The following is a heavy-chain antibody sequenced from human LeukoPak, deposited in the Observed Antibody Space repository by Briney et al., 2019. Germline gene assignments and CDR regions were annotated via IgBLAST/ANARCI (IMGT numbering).Heavy chain of an antibody. CDR2: INWNSGGI. Sequence: GGSLRLSCAASGFTFDDYAMHWVRQAPGKGLEWVSRINWNSGGIGYADSVKGRFTISRDNAKNSLYLQMNSLRAEDTALYYCAKSSSYSGYKGDFDYWGQGTLVTVSS. J-gene: IGHJ4*02. D-gene: IGHD5-12*01. CDR3: AKSSSYSGYKGDFDY. V-gene: IGHV3-9*01. CDR1: GFTFDDYA.